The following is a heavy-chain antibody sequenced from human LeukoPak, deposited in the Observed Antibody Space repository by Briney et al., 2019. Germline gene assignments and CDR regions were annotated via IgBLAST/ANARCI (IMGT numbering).Heavy chain of an antibody. CDR1: GFTFSNAW. CDR2: IKSKTGGGTT. Sequence: PGGSLRLSCAASGFTFSNAWTSWVRQAPGKGLEWVGRIKSKTGGGTTDYAAPVKGRFTTSRDDSKNTLYLQMNSLKTEDTAVYYCTTDLYYDSSGYRKRIDYWGQGTLVTVSS. J-gene: IGHJ4*02. CDR3: TTDLYYDSSGYRKRIDY. V-gene: IGHV3-15*01. D-gene: IGHD3-22*01.